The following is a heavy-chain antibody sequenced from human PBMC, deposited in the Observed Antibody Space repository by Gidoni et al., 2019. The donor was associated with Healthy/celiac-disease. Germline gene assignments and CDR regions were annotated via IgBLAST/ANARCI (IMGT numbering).Heavy chain of an antibody. V-gene: IGHV4-34*01. J-gene: IGHJ4*02. Sequence: QVQLQQWGAGLLKPSETLSLTCAVYGGSFSGDYGTGIRQPPGQGLAWIGEINHSGSTKYNPSLTSRVTISVDTSKNQVSLKLSSVTAADTAVYYCARGGSPAGNNYWGQGTLVTVSS. D-gene: IGHD6-19*01. CDR2: INHSGST. CDR1: GGSFSGDY. CDR3: ARGGSPAGNNY.